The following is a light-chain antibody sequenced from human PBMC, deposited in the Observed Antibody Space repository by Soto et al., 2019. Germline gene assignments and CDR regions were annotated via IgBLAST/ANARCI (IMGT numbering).Light chain of an antibody. CDR2: EGT. CDR1: SSNVGTYDL. V-gene: IGLV2-23*01. Sequence: QSVLTQPASVSASPGQSITISCTGTSSNVGTYDLVSWYQHHPDKAPKLIIYEGTKRPSGISSRFSGSKSGNTASLTISGLQAEDDADYYCCSFAVGAAVVLGGGTKLTVL. CDR3: CSFAVGAAVV. J-gene: IGLJ2*01.